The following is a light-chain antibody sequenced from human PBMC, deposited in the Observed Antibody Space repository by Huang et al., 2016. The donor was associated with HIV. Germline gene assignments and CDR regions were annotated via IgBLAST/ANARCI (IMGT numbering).Light chain of an antibody. CDR2: ATS. V-gene: IGKV3-11*01. J-gene: IGKJ2*01. Sequence: DIVLTQYPATLSLSPGDRATLSCRASQSVSSYFAWYQQTPGQAPRLLIYATSNRSTGGPARFSGSGSGTDFTLTISSLEPEDFANYYCQQRISWPPSYTFGQGTKVEI. CDR3: QQRISWPPSYT. CDR1: QSVSSY.